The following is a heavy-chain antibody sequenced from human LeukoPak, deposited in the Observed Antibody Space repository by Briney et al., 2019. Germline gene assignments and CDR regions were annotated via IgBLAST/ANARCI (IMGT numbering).Heavy chain of an antibody. D-gene: IGHD2-2*01. CDR3: ARATCSSTSCWFDP. Sequence: GASVKVSCKASGYTFTGYYMHWVRQAPGQGLEWMGRINPNSGGTNYAQKFQGRVTMTRDTSISTAYMELSRLRSDDTAVYYCARATCSSTSCWFDPWGQGTLVTVSS. CDR1: GYTFTGYY. V-gene: IGHV1-2*06. CDR2: INPNSGGT. J-gene: IGHJ5*02.